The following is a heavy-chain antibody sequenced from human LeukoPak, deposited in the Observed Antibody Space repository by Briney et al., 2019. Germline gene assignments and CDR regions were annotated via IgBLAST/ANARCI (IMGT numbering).Heavy chain of an antibody. Sequence: SQTLSLTCAVSGGSISSGGYSWSWIRPPPGKGLEWIGYIYHSGSTYYNPSLKSRVTISVDRSKNQFSLKLSSVTAADTAVYYCARGPLVSYYYYGMDVWGQGTTVTVSS. CDR3: ARGPLVSYYYYGMDV. D-gene: IGHD6-6*01. CDR1: GGSISSGGYS. J-gene: IGHJ6*02. CDR2: IYHSGST. V-gene: IGHV4-30-2*01.